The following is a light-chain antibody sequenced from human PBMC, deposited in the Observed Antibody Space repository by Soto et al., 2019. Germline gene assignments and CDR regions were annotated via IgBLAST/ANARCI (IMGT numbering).Light chain of an antibody. J-gene: IGKJ5*01. CDR3: QQRADWPIT. Sequence: EIVLTQSPATLSLSPGERATLSCRASQSVSSYLAWYRHKPGQAPRLLIYAASNRATGIPARFSGSGSGTDFTLTISSLEPEDFAVYFCQQRADWPITFGQGTRLEIK. V-gene: IGKV3-11*01. CDR1: QSVSSY. CDR2: AAS.